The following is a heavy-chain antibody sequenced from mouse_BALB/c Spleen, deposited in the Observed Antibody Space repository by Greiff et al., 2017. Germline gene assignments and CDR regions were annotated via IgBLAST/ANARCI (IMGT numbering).Heavy chain of an antibody. CDR2: IYPGDGDT. V-gene: IGHV1-82*01. Sequence: QVQLQQSGPELVKPGASVKISCKASGYAFSSSWMNWVKQRPGQGLEWIGRIYPGDGDTNYNGKFKGKATLTADKSSSTAYMQLSSLTSEDSAVYFCARRDRYGFAYWGQGTLVTVSA. D-gene: IGHD2-14*01. CDR1: GYAFSSSW. CDR3: ARRDRYGFAY. J-gene: IGHJ3*01.